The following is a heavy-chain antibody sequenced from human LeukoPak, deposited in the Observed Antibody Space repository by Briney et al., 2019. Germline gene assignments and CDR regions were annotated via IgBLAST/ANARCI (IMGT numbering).Heavy chain of an antibody. V-gene: IGHV3-21*04. CDR3: AKDRYYYDSSGYYFDY. Sequence: PGGSLRLSCAASGFTFSSYSMNWVRQAPGKGLEWVSSISSSSSYIYYADPVKGRFTISRDNAKNSLYLQMNSLRAEDTAVYYCAKDRYYYDSSGYYFDYWGQGTLVTVSS. CDR1: GFTFSSYS. J-gene: IGHJ4*02. CDR2: ISSSSSYI. D-gene: IGHD3-22*01.